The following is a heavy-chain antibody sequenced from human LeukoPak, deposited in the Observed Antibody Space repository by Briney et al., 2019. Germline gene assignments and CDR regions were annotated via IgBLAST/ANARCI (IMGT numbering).Heavy chain of an antibody. J-gene: IGHJ4*02. Sequence: SETLSLTCTVSGGSISSSSYYWGWIRQPPGKGLEWIGSIYYSGSTYYNPSLKSRVTISVDTSKNQFSLKLGSVTAADTAVYYCARDLDSSSWMDYWGQGTLVTVSS. CDR3: ARDLDSSSWMDY. CDR2: IYYSGST. CDR1: GGSISSSSYY. V-gene: IGHV4-39*07. D-gene: IGHD6-13*01.